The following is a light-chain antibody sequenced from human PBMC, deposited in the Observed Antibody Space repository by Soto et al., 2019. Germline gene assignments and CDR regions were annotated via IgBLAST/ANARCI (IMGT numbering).Light chain of an antibody. CDR1: ETVTNRY. Sequence: EIALTQPPSPPSLSPGEKATPSCRASETVTNRYLAWYQQNPGQAPSRLIYGASSRATGISDRFSGSGSGTDFTLTISRLEPEDFAVYYCQQYGSSPRTFGQGTKVDIK. CDR3: QQYGSSPRT. V-gene: IGKV3-20*01. J-gene: IGKJ1*01. CDR2: GAS.